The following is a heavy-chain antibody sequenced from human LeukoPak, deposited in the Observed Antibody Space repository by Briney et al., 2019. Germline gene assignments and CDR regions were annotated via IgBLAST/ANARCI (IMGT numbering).Heavy chain of an antibody. J-gene: IGHJ6*02. CDR2: ISSDGSNK. CDR1: GFSFSYYA. D-gene: IGHD2-15*01. Sequence: GRSLRLSCAASGFSFSYYAMNWVRQAPGKGLEWVALISSDGSNKYYADYVKGRFTVSRAKSKNTVSLQMNRLRAEDTAVYYCARPLGDCSGGSCYSEMDVWGQGTTVTVSS. V-gene: IGHV3-30*04. CDR3: ARPLGDCSGGSCYSEMDV.